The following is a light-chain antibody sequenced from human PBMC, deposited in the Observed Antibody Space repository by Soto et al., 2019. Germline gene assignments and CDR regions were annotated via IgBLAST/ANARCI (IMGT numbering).Light chain of an antibody. J-gene: IGKJ1*01. CDR3: QQRSNWKT. V-gene: IGKV4-1*01. Sequence: DIVMTQSPDSLAVSLGERATINCKSSQSVLNSSNNKNYLGWYQQKPGQPPKLLIYWASTRESGVPDRFSGSGSGTDFTLTISSLEPEDFAVYYCQQRSNWKTFGQGTKVDIK. CDR1: QSVLNSSNNKNY. CDR2: WAS.